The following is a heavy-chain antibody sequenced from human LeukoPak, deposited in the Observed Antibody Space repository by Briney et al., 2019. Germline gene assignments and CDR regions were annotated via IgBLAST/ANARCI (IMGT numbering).Heavy chain of an antibody. J-gene: IGHJ4*02. Sequence: ASVKVSCKASGYTFTGYYMHWVRQAPGQGLEWMGRINPNSGGTNYAQKFQGRVTMTRDTSISTAYMELSGLRSDDTAVYYCARVKYYYDSSGYYFIDYWGQGTLVTVSS. V-gene: IGHV1-2*06. D-gene: IGHD3-22*01. CDR2: INPNSGGT. CDR3: ARVKYYYDSSGYYFIDY. CDR1: GYTFTGYY.